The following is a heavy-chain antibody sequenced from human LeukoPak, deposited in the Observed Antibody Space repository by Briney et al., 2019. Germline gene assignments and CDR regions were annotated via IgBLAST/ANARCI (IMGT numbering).Heavy chain of an antibody. V-gene: IGHV3-53*01. CDR1: GFTVSSNY. CDR2: IYSGGST. D-gene: IGHD4-17*01. CDR3: ARERDGDYDY. Sequence: GGSLRPSRAASGFTVSSNYMSWVRQAPGKGLEWVSVIYSGGSTYYADSVKGRFTISRDNSKNTLYLQMNSLRAEDTAVYYCARERDGDYDYWGQGTLVTVSS. J-gene: IGHJ4*02.